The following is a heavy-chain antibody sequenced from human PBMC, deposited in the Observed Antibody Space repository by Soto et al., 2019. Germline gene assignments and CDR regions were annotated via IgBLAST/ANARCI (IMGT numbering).Heavy chain of an antibody. CDR3: ARGTVVVVAATPLDD. CDR1: GYTFTSYG. Sequence: ASVKVSCKASGYTFTSYGISWVRQAPGQGLEWMGWISAYNGNTNYAQKLQGRVTMTTDTSTSTAYMELRSLRSDDTAVYYCARGTVVVVAATPLDDWGQGTLVTVSS. V-gene: IGHV1-18*01. D-gene: IGHD2-15*01. CDR2: ISAYNGNT. J-gene: IGHJ4*02.